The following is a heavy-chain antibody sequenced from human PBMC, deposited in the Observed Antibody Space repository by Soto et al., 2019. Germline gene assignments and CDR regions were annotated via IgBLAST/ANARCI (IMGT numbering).Heavy chain of an antibody. CDR1: GGSISSGNYY. CDR2: IFYSGTT. J-gene: IGHJ6*02. Sequence: QVQLQESGPGLVKPSETLSLTCTVSGGSISSGNYYWSWIRQPPGKGLEWIGYIFYSGTTYSNPSLQSRATISVDTAKKQFSLQLSSLTAAAAAVYYCAIGSGWFGEFNYYYNGMDVWGQGTTVTGSS. CDR3: AIGSGWFGEFNYYYNGMDV. V-gene: IGHV4-30-4*01. D-gene: IGHD3-10*01.